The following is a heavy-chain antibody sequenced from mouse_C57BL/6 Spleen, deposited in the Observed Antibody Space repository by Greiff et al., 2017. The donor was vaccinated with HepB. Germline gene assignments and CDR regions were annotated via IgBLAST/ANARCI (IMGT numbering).Heavy chain of an antibody. CDR2: IYPRSGNT. Sequence: VQLQESGAELARPGASVKLSCKASGYTFPSYGISWVKQRTGQGLEWIGEIYPRSGNTYYNEKFKGKATLTADKSSSTAYMELRSLTSEDSAVYFCAREVVATNYFDYWGQGTTLTVSS. CDR3: AREVVATNYFDY. J-gene: IGHJ2*01. D-gene: IGHD1-1*01. V-gene: IGHV1-81*01. CDR1: GYTFPSYG.